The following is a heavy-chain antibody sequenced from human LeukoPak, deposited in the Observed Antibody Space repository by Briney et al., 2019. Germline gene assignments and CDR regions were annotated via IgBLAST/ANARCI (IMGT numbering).Heavy chain of an antibody. D-gene: IGHD3-22*01. V-gene: IGHV4-59*01. J-gene: IGHJ1*01. CDR2: IYYSGST. CDR1: GGSISSYY. CDR3: ASQITYYYDSSGYSFQH. Sequence: SETLSLTCTVSGGSISSYYWSWIRQPPGKGLEWIGYIYYSGSTNYNPSLKSRVTISVDTSKNQFSLKLSSVTAADTAVYYCASQITYYYDSSGYSFQHWGQGTLVTVSS.